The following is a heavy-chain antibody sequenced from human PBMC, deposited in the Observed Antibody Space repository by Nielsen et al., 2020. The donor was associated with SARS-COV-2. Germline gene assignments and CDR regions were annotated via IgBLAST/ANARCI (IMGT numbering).Heavy chain of an antibody. J-gene: IGHJ3*02. CDR3: ARHCSGGSPFRAFDI. CDR1: GGSISSRGYY. V-gene: IGHV4-39*01. Sequence: SETLSLTCTVSGGSISSRGYYWGWIRQPPGKGLEWIGSIYYTGSTYNNLSLKSRVTISVDTSKNQFSLNLSSVTAADAAMYYCARHCSGGSPFRAFDIWGQGTMVTVSS. CDR2: IYYTGST. D-gene: IGHD2-15*01.